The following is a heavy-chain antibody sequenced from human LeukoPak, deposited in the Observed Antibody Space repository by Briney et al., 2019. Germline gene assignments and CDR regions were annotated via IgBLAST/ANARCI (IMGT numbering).Heavy chain of an antibody. D-gene: IGHD3-22*01. CDR1: GYTFTSYD. CDR3: ARGGFIYYVSSEDAFDI. Sequence: ASVKVSCKASGYTFTSYDINWVRQATGQGLEWMGWMNPNSGNTGYAQKFQGRVTMTRNTSISTAYMELSSLRSEDTAVYYCARGGFIYYVSSEDAFDIWGQGTMVTVSS. J-gene: IGHJ3*02. V-gene: IGHV1-8*01. CDR2: MNPNSGNT.